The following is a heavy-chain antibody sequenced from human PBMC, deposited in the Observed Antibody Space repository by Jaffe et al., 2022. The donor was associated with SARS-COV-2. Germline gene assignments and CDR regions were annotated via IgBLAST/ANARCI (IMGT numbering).Heavy chain of an antibody. CDR2: IYYRGTT. CDR1: GGAFNDDPYP. Sequence: QLQLQVSDPGPVKPSETLSLTCTVSGGAFNDDPYPWAWIRQSPGKGLEWIGTIYYRGTTYYNPSLRNRVTMSVDTSKNQFTLKMSSVTAADTAIYYCSRQPTGYPNWFDPWGQGTLVTVSS. J-gene: IGHJ5*02. CDR3: SRQPTGYPNWFDP. V-gene: IGHV4-39*01. D-gene: IGHD3-9*01.